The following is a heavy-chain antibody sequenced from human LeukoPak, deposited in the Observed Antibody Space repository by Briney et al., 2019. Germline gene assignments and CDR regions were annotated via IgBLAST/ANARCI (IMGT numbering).Heavy chain of an antibody. CDR3: ARRPEGYIDY. V-gene: IGHV4-30-4*08. J-gene: IGHJ4*02. CDR1: GGSISSDDYY. CDR2: IYYSGST. Sequence: SETLSLTCTVSGGSISSDDYYWSWIRQPPGKGLEWIGYIYYSGSTYYNPSLKSRVTISVDTSKNQFSLKLSSVTAADTAVYYCARRPEGYIDYWGQGTLVTVSS.